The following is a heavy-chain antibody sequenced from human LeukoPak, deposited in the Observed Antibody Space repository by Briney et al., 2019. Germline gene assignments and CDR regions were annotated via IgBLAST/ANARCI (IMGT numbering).Heavy chain of an antibody. D-gene: IGHD2-21*02. V-gene: IGHV3-48*01. CDR1: GFTFSSYS. CDR2: ISSSSSTI. CDR3: ANAYCGGDCYRDAFDI. J-gene: IGHJ3*02. Sequence: PGGSLRLSCAASGFTFSSYSMNWVRQAPGKGLEWVSYISSSSSTIYYADSVKGRFTISRDNAKNSLYLQMNSLRAEDTAVYYCANAYCGGDCYRDAFDIWGQGTMVTVSS.